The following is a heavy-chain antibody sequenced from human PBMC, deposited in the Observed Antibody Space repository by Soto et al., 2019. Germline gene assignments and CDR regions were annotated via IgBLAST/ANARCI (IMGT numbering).Heavy chain of an antibody. D-gene: IGHD3-3*01. CDR2: ISGSGGST. CDR1: GFTFSSYA. CDR3: ARVWYYDFWSGYSNWFDP. V-gene: IGHV3-23*01. Sequence: GGSLRLSCAASGFTFSSYAMSWVRQAPGKGLEWVSAISGSGGSTNYADSVKGRFTISRDNAKNSLYLQMNSLRAEDTAVYYCARVWYYDFWSGYSNWFDPWGQGALVTVSS. J-gene: IGHJ5*02.